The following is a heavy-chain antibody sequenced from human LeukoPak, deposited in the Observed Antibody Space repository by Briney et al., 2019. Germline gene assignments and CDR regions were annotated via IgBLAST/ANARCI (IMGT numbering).Heavy chain of an antibody. CDR1: GGTFSSYA. CDR2: IIPIFGTA. V-gene: IGHV1-69*05. J-gene: IGHJ6*03. CDR3: ARVRVSEYSSSSSGVYYYYMDV. Sequence: ASVNVSCKASGGTFSSYAISWVRQAPGQGLEWMGGIIPIFGTANYAQKFQGRVTITTDESTSTAYMELSSLRSEDTAVYYCARVRVSEYSSSSSGVYYYYMDVWGKGTTVTVSS. D-gene: IGHD6-6*01.